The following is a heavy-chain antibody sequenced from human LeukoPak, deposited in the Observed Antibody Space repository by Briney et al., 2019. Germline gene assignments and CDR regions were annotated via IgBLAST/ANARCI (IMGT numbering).Heavy chain of an antibody. CDR3: ARDPLNLYSSSWYYFDY. V-gene: IGHV4-39*07. Sequence: SETLSLTCTVSGGSISSSSYYWGWIRQPPGKGLEWIGSIYYSGSTYYNPSLKSRVTISVDTSKNQFSLKLSSVTAADTAVYYCARDPLNLYSSSWYYFDYWGQGTLVTVSS. CDR2: IYYSGST. CDR1: GGSISSSSYY. D-gene: IGHD6-13*01. J-gene: IGHJ4*02.